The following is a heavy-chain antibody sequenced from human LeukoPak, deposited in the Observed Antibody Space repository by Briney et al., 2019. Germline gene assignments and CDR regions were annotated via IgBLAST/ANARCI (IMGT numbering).Heavy chain of an antibody. J-gene: IGHJ4*02. CDR1: GYSISSGYY. D-gene: IGHD6-19*01. CDR2: IYHSGST. Sequence: SETLSLTCAVSGYSISSGYYWGWIRQPPGKGLEWIGSIYHSGSTYYNPSLKSRVTISVDTSKNQFSLKLSSVTAADTAVYYCASGAVAVQLDYWGQGTLVTVSS. CDR3: ASGAVAVQLDY. V-gene: IGHV4-38-2*01.